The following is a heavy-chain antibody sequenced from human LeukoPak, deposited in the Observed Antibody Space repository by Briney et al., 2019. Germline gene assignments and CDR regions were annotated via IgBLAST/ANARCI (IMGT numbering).Heavy chain of an antibody. CDR1: GFTFDDYA. J-gene: IGHJ6*03. Sequence: GGSLRLSCAASGFTFDDYAMHWVRQAPGKGLEWVSLISWDGGSTYYADSVKGRFTISRDNSKNSLYLQMNSLRAEDTAVYYCARNDYSKLTGYYMDVWGKGTTVTVSS. V-gene: IGHV3-43D*04. D-gene: IGHD4-11*01. CDR3: ARNDYSKLTGYYMDV. CDR2: ISWDGGST.